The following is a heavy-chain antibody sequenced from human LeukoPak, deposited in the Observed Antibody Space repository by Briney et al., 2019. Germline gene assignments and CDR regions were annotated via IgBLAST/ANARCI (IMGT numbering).Heavy chain of an antibody. J-gene: IGHJ4*02. Sequence: PGGSLRLSCAASGFTFSDYAMRWVRQAPGKGLEWISVISSSGGNTYYADSVKGRFTISRDNSKNMLYLQMDSLKAEDTAVFYCAKEGCSGTSCYSNCWGQGTLVTVSS. D-gene: IGHD2-2*02. CDR2: ISSSGGNT. CDR1: GFTFSDYA. CDR3: AKEGCSGTSCYSNC. V-gene: IGHV3-23*01.